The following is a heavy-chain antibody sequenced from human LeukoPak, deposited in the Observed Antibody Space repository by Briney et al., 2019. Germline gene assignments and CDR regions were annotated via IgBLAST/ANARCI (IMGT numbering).Heavy chain of an antibody. D-gene: IGHD6-19*01. V-gene: IGHV3-30*02. J-gene: IGHJ4*02. Sequence: GGSLRLSCAASGFTFSSYGMHWVRQAPGKGLEWVAFIRYDGSNKYYADSVKGRFTISRDNSKNTLYLQMNSLRAEDTAVYYCAKYGIEVAGKALPDWWGQGTLVTVSS. CDR1: GFTFSSYG. CDR3: AKYGIEVAGKALPDW. CDR2: IRYDGSNK.